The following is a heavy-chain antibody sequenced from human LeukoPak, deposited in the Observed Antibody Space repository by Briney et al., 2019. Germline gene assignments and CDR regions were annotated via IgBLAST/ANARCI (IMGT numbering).Heavy chain of an antibody. J-gene: IGHJ4*02. Sequence: GASVKVSCKASGYAFTGYYMHWVRQAPGQGLEWMGWINPNSGGTNYAQKFQGRVTMTRDTSISTAYMELSRLRSDDTAVYYCARESGGDTAMDTRGYFDYWGQGTLVTVSS. CDR3: ARESGGDTAMDTRGYFDY. CDR2: INPNSGGT. D-gene: IGHD5-18*01. V-gene: IGHV1-2*02. CDR1: GYAFTGYY.